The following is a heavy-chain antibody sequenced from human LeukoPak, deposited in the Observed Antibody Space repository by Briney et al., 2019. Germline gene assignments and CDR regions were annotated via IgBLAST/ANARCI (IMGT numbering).Heavy chain of an antibody. D-gene: IGHD5-18*01. J-gene: IGHJ4*02. CDR2: IYYSGST. CDR3: ARDPVIQLWFDY. V-gene: IGHV4-39*02. CDR1: GGSISSSSYY. Sequence: SETLSLTCTVSGGSISSSSYYWGWIRQPPGKGLEWIGSIYYSGSTYYNPSLKSRVTISVDTSKNQFSPKLSSVTAADTAVYYCARDPVIQLWFDYWGQGTLVTVSS.